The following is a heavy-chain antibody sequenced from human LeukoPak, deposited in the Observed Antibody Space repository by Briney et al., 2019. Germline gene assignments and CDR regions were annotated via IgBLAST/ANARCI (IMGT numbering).Heavy chain of an antibody. CDR1: GGTFSSYA. CDR3: ATYTAMVTGTFDY. D-gene: IGHD5-18*01. Sequence: SVKVSCKASGGTFSSYAISWLRQAPGQGLEWMGGIIPIIGTANYAQKFQGRVTITADESTSTAYMELSSLRSEDTAVYYCATYTAMVTGTFDYWGQGTLVTVSS. J-gene: IGHJ4*02. V-gene: IGHV1-69*13. CDR2: IIPIIGTA.